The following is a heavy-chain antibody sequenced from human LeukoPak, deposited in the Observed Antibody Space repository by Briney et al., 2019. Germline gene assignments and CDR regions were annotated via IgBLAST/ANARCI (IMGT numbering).Heavy chain of an antibody. CDR1: GYTFIDYY. CDR2: INPNSGVP. D-gene: IGHD1-26*01. V-gene: IGHV1-2*02. J-gene: IGHJ4*01. Sequence: ASVRVSCKASGYTFIDYYIHWVRQAPGQGLEWMGWINPNSGVPNYAQKFQGRVTVTRDTSVSTAYMALSRLRPDDTAVYYCARDPVGGTHYFDYWGQGNLVTVSS. CDR3: ARDPVGGTHYFDY.